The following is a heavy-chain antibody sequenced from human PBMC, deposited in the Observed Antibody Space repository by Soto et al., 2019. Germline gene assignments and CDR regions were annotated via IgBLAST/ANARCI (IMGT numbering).Heavy chain of an antibody. CDR3: ARGPYDFWSGNSNYYFDY. J-gene: IGHJ4*02. CDR2: IYYSGST. D-gene: IGHD3-3*01. Sequence: SETLSLTCTVSGGSISSYYWSWNRQPPGKGMEWIGYIYYSGSTNYNPSLKSRVTISVDTSKNQFSLKLSSVTAADTAVYYCARGPYDFWSGNSNYYFDYWGQGTLVTVS. CDR1: GGSISSYY. V-gene: IGHV4-59*01.